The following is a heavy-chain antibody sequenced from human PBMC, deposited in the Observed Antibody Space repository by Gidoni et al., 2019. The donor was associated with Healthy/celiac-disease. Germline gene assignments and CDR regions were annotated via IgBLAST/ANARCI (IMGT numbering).Heavy chain of an antibody. J-gene: IGHJ6*02. Sequence: ASGFTFSSYGMHWVRQAPGKGLEWVAVISYDGSNKYYAVSVKGRFTISRDNSKNTLYLQMNSLGAEDTAVYYCAKGPTFVGYFDWLLSPFGSYYGMDVWGQGTTVTVSS. V-gene: IGHV3-30*18. CDR3: AKGPTFVGYFDWLLSPFGSYYGMDV. D-gene: IGHD3-9*01. CDR1: GFTFSSYG. CDR2: ISYDGSNK.